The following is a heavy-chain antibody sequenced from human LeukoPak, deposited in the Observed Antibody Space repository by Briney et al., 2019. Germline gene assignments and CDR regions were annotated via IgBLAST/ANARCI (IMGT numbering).Heavy chain of an antibody. CDR3: ARARGRTTRH. D-gene: IGHD2/OR15-2a*01. CDR2: ISSSSSYI. Sequence: PGGSLRLSCAASGFTFSSYSMNWVRQAPGKGLEWVSSISSSSSYIYYADSVKGRFTISRDNAKNSLYLQMDSLRAEDTAVYYCARARGRTTRHWGQGTLVTVSS. J-gene: IGHJ4*02. V-gene: IGHV3-21*01. CDR1: GFTFSSYS.